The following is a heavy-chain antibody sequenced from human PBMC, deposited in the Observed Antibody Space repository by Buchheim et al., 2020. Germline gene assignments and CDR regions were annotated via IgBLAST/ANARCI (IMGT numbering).Heavy chain of an antibody. J-gene: IGHJ4*02. D-gene: IGHD4-17*01. CDR2: IYHDGSS. CDR1: GGSISRTIYY. CDR3: ARGRDYGDYDY. V-gene: IGHV4-39*01. Sequence: QLQLQESGPGLVKPSETLSLTCSVSGGSISRTIYYWGWIRQPPGKGLEWIGSIYHDGSSYYNPSLKSRVTLSADTSKNQFSLKLSSVTAADTAVYYCARGRDYGDYDYWGQGTL.